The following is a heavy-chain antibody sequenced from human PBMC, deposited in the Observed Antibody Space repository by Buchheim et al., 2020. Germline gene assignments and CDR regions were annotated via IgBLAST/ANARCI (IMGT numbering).Heavy chain of an antibody. CDR3: VRDRGTRTLDY. CDR1: GLTFSTSG. Sequence: QVQLVESGGGVVQPGGSLRLSCATSGLTFSTSGMHWVRQAPGKGLEWVAMIWSGGSRTFSADSVKGRFTISRDNSKNMLYLEMNSLRAEDTAVYFCVRDRGTRTLDYWGQGA. D-gene: IGHD3/OR15-3a*01. V-gene: IGHV3-33*01. J-gene: IGHJ4*02. CDR2: IWSGGSRT.